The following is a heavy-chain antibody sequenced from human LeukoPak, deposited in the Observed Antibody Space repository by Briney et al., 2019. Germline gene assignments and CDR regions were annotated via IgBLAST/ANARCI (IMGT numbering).Heavy chain of an antibody. D-gene: IGHD5-18*01. Sequence: PGGSLRLSCAASGFTFSSYWMHWVRQPPGKGLVWVSRINSDGYSTSYADSVKGRFTISRGNAKNTLYLQMNSLRAEDTAIYYCARVDTAMVRTFDYWGQGTLVTVSS. CDR3: ARVDTAMVRTFDY. CDR2: INSDGYST. V-gene: IGHV3-74*01. J-gene: IGHJ4*02. CDR1: GFTFSSYW.